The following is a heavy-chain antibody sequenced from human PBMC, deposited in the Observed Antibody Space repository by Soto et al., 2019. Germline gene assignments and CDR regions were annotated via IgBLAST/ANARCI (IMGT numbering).Heavy chain of an antibody. CDR2: IYYSGST. Sequence: SETLSLTCTVSGGSISSYYWSWIRQPPGKGLEWIGYIYYSGSTNYNPSLKSRVTISVDTSKNQFSLKLSSVTAADTAVYYCARVLMSHPVTTPYHYYGMDVWGQGTTVTVS. D-gene: IGHD4-17*01. V-gene: IGHV4-59*01. CDR1: GGSISSYY. J-gene: IGHJ6*02. CDR3: ARVLMSHPVTTPYHYYGMDV.